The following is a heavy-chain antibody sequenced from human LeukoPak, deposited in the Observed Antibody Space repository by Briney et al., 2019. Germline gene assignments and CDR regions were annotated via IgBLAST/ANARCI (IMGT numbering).Heavy chain of an antibody. V-gene: IGHV1-18*01. CDR1: GGSFSSYV. CDR2: ISAYNGNT. CDR3: ARDRLLWFGELDYWYFDL. Sequence: ASVKVSCKASGGSFSSYVITWVRQAPGQGLEWMGWISAYNGNTNYAQKLQGRVTMTTDTSTSTAYMELRSLRSDDTAVYYCARDRLLWFGELDYWYFDLWGRGTLVTVSS. J-gene: IGHJ2*01. D-gene: IGHD3-10*01.